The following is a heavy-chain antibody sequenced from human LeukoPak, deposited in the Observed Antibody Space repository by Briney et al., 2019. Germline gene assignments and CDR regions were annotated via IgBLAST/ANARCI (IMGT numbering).Heavy chain of an antibody. CDR1: GFTFSSNR. CDR3: AKDSSRLYGFMGVDY. J-gene: IGHJ4*02. V-gene: IGHV3-30*18. CDR2: ISYDGSNK. Sequence: GGSLRLSCAASGFTFSSNRMSWVRQAPGKGLEWVAVISYDGSNKYYADSVKGRFTISRDNSKNTLYLQMNSLRAEDTAVYYCAKDSSRLYGFMGVDYWGQGTLVTVSS. D-gene: IGHD3-16*02.